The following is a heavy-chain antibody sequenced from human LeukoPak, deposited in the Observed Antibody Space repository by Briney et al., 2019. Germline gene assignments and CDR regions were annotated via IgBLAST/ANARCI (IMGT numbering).Heavy chain of an antibody. CDR1: GGPISSYY. CDR3: AREVNLRFLEWLIDY. V-gene: IGHV4-4*07. Sequence: SETLSLTXTVSGGPISSYYWRWMRQPAGKGLEWIGRIYTSGSTNYNPSLKSRVTMAVDTSKNQFSLKLSSVTAADTAVYYCAREVNLRFLEWLIDYWGQGTLVTVSS. J-gene: IGHJ4*02. D-gene: IGHD3-3*01. CDR2: IYTSGST.